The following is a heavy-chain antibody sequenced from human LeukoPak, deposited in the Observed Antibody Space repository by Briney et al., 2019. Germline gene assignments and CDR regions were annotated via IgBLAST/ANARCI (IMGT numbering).Heavy chain of an antibody. CDR1: GASIRSSSDY. J-gene: IGHJ4*02. CDR2: ISYSGST. CDR3: ARPFDGLFDY. D-gene: IGHD3-9*01. V-gene: IGHV4-39*01. Sequence: PSETLSLTCTVSGASIRSSSDYWGWIRQPPGKGLEWIGSISYSGSTYYNPSLKSRVTISVDTSKNQFSLKLSSVTAADTAVYYCARPFDGLFDYWGQGTLVTVSS.